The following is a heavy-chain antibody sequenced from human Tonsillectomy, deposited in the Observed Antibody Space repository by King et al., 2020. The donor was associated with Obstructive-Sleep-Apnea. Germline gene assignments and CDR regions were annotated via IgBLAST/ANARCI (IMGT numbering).Heavy chain of an antibody. Sequence: VQLVESGGGVVQPGRSLRLSCAASGFTFSTYGMHWVRQAPGKGLEWVAFIRYDGSNKYYADSVKGRFTISRDNSKNTLYLQMNSLRAEDTAVYYCAKDMGRYQLLALDYWGKGTLVTVSS. J-gene: IGHJ4*02. CDR2: IRYDGSNK. D-gene: IGHD2-2*01. CDR3: AKDMGRYQLLALDY. V-gene: IGHV3-30*02. CDR1: GFTFSTYG.